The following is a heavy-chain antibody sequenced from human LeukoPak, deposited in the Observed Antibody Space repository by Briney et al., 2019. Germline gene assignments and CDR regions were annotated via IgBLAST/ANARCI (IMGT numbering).Heavy chain of an antibody. CDR1: GFTFSSYA. CDR3: AKDRTKGTVGIAAAVTFDY. Sequence: GGSLRLSCAASGFTFSSYAMSWVRQAPGKGLEWVSAISGSGGSTYYADSVKGRFTISRDNSKNTLYLQMNSLRAEDTAVYYCAKDRTKGTVGIAAAVTFDYWGQGTLVTVSS. CDR2: ISGSGGST. D-gene: IGHD6-13*01. V-gene: IGHV3-23*01. J-gene: IGHJ4*02.